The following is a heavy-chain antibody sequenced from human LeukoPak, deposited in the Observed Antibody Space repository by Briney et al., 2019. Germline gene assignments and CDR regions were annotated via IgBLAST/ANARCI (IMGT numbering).Heavy chain of an antibody. CDR1: GGSISSDF. V-gene: IGHV4-59*01. J-gene: IGHJ5*02. Sequence: SETLSLTCTVSGGSISSDFWSWVRQPPGKGLEWGGYIYYSGSTNYNPSLKSRVTISVDTSKSQFSLNLSSVTAADTAVYYCARLSSLANIAARGRTWLDPWGQGSLVTVSS. CDR2: IYYSGST. D-gene: IGHD6-6*01. CDR3: ARLSSLANIAARGRTWLDP.